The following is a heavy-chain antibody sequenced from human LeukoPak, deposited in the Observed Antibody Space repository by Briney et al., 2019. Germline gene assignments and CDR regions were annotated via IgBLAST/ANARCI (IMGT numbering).Heavy chain of an antibody. CDR1: GFTLSVYW. J-gene: IGHJ4*02. Sequence: PGGSLRLSCAASGFTLSVYWMSWVRQAPGKGLEWVASINQDGTEKYYVDSVKGRFTISRDNSKNTLYLQMNSLRAEDTAVYYCARDSHYGSGNSGYWGQGTLVTVSS. CDR2: INQDGTEK. V-gene: IGHV3-7*01. D-gene: IGHD3-10*01. CDR3: ARDSHYGSGNSGY.